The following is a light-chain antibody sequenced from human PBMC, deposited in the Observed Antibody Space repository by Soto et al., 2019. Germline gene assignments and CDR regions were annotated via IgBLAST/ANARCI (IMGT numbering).Light chain of an antibody. CDR1: QRVSSSY. CDR2: GAS. Sequence: EIVLTQSPGTLSLSPAERATLSCRASQRVSSSYLAWYQQKPGQAPRLLIYGASSRATDIRDRFSGSGSGTDFTRTISRLEPEDFAVYYCQQYGSAPHTYGQGTKLEIK. V-gene: IGKV3-20*01. CDR3: QQYGSAPHT. J-gene: IGKJ2*01.